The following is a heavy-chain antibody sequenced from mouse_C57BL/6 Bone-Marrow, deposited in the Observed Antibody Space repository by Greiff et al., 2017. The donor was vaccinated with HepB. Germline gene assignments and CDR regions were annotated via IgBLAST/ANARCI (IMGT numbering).Heavy chain of an antibody. CDR2: ISDGGSYT. CDR1: GFTFSSYA. D-gene: IGHD2-5*01. CDR3: ARRGHSNYDAMDY. J-gene: IGHJ4*01. Sequence: EVKLMESGGGLVKPGGSLKLSCAASGFTFSSYAMSWVRQTPEKRLEWVATISDGGSYTYYPDNVKGRFTISRDNAKNNLYLQMSHLKSEDTAMYYCARRGHSNYDAMDYWGQGTSVTVSS. V-gene: IGHV5-4*03.